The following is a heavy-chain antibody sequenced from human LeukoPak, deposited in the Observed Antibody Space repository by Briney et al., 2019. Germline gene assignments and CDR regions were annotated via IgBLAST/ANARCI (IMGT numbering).Heavy chain of an antibody. J-gene: IGHJ5*02. Sequence: SETLSLTCTVSGGSISSYYWSWIRQPPGKGLEWIGYIYYSGSTNYNPSLKSRVTISVDTSKNQFSLKLSSVTAADTAVYYCARAQTYYYDSSGYYYWFDPWGQGTLVTVS. CDR1: GGSISSYY. D-gene: IGHD3-22*01. CDR3: ARAQTYYYDSSGYYYWFDP. CDR2: IYYSGST. V-gene: IGHV4-59*01.